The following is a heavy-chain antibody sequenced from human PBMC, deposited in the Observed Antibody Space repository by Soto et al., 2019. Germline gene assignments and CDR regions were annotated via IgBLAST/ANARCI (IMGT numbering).Heavy chain of an antibody. Sequence: SETLSLTCAVYGGSFSGYYWSWTRQPPGKGLEWIGEINHSGSTNYNPSLKSRVTISVDTSKNQFSLKLSSVTAADTAVYYCARGNQYYYGSGSYYNNWFDPWGQGTLVTVSS. D-gene: IGHD3-10*01. J-gene: IGHJ5*02. V-gene: IGHV4-34*01. CDR3: ARGNQYYYGSGSYYNNWFDP. CDR1: GGSFSGYY. CDR2: INHSGST.